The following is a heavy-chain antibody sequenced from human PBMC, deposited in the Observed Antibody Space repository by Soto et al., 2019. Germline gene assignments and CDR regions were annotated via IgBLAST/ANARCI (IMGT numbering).Heavy chain of an antibody. Sequence: GASVKVSCKASGYTFTGYYMHWVRQAPGQELEWMGWINPNSGGTNYAQKFQGRVTMTRDTSISTAYMELSRLRSDDTAVYYCARVRPFGRAAAPPLSYYYYYYGMDVWGQGTTVTVSS. V-gene: IGHV1-2*02. CDR3: ARVRPFGRAAAPPLSYYYYYYGMDV. D-gene: IGHD6-13*01. CDR2: INPNSGGT. J-gene: IGHJ6*02. CDR1: GYTFTGYY.